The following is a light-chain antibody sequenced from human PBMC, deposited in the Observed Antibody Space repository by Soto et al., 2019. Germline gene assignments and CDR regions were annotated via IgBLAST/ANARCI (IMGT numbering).Light chain of an antibody. CDR2: DAS. V-gene: IGKV3-11*01. Sequence: EIVLTQSPATLSLSPGERATLSCRARQSVSSYLAWYQQKPGQAPRLLIYDASNRATGIPARFGGSGSGTDFTLTISSLEPEDFAVYYCQQRSNWPRTFGQGTKVDIK. CDR3: QQRSNWPRT. CDR1: QSVSSY. J-gene: IGKJ1*01.